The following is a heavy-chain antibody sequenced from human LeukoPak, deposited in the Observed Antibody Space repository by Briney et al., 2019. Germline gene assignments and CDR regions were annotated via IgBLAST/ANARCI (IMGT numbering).Heavy chain of an antibody. CDR3: ARESDRYCYSTSCPNWYDP. CDR2: IYYSGST. CDR1: GGSISSSNYY. J-gene: IGHJ5*02. Sequence: SETLSLTCIVPGGSISSSNYYWAWIRQPPGKGLEWLGTIYYSGSTYYNPSLKSRVTISVDTSKNQFSLRLSSVTAADTAVYYCARESDRYCYSTSCPNWYDPWGQGTLVTVSS. V-gene: IGHV4-39*07. D-gene: IGHD2-2*01.